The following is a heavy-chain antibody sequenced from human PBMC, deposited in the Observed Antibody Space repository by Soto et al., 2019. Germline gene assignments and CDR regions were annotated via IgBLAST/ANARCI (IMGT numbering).Heavy chain of an antibody. J-gene: IGHJ4*02. V-gene: IGHV1-24*01. Sequence: GASLKLSCKFSGYPLTELSIHWVRQAPGKGLEWMGGFDPEDGETIYAQKFQGRVTMTEDTSTDTAYMELSSLRSEDTAVYYCAMDPKVGYFDYWGQGTLVTVSS. CDR2: FDPEDGET. CDR1: GYPLTELS. CDR3: AMDPKVGYFDY.